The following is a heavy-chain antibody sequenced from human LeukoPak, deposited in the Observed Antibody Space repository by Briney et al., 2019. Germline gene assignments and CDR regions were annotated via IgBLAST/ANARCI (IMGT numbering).Heavy chain of an antibody. D-gene: IGHD3-10*01. CDR1: GFTFSSYW. V-gene: IGHV3-74*01. CDR2: INSDGSST. J-gene: IGHJ5*02. Sequence: GGSLRLSCAASGFTFSSYWMHWVRQAPGKGLVWVSRINSDGSSTSYADSVKGRFTISRDNAKNTLYLQMNSLRAEDTAVYYCARGMLLWFGELSQRGNWFDPWGQGTLVTVSS. CDR3: ARGMLLWFGELSQRGNWFDP.